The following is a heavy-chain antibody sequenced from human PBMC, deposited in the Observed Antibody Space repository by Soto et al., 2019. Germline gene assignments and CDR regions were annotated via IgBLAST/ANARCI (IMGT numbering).Heavy chain of an antibody. V-gene: IGHV3-48*01. CDR3: ARDLSP. J-gene: IGHJ5*02. Sequence: DVQLVGSGGGLVQPGGSLRLSCVASGFPFSSYAMHWVRQAPGKGLEWISYINGASTTTFYGDSVKGRFTVSRDNAKSSVYLQMSSLRREDTAFYYCARDLSPWGQGMLVTVSS. CDR2: INGASTTT. CDR1: GFPFSSYA.